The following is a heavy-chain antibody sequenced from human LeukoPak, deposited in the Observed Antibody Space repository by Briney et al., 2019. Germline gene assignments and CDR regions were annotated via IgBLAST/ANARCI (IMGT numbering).Heavy chain of an antibody. CDR1: GGSITSDTYY. V-gene: IGHV4-30-2*01. CDR3: AKTRDFWSGYFDY. J-gene: IGHJ4*02. D-gene: IGHD3-3*01. Sequence: SQTLSLTCAVSGGSITSDTYYWSWIRQPPGNGLEWIGYILHSGSTYYNPSLKSRVTISIDTSKSQFSLKLSSVTAADTAVYYCAKTRDFWSGYFDYWGQGTLVTVSS. CDR2: ILHSGST.